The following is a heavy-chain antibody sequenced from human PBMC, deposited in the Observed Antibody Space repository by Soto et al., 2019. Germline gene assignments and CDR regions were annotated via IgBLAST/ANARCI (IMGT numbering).Heavy chain of an antibody. V-gene: IGHV1-69*12. CDR2: IIPIFGTA. J-gene: IGHJ4*02. CDR3: AIGAPDIAVDCSLDY. Sequence: QVQLVQSGAEVKKPGSSVKVSCKASGCTFSSYAISWVRQAPGQGLEWMGGIIPIFGTANYAQKSQGSVTHTADQSTGTADRELSSMRSEYTAVYYCAIGAPDIAVDCSLDYWGQGTLVTFSS. D-gene: IGHD5-12*01. CDR1: GCTFSSYA.